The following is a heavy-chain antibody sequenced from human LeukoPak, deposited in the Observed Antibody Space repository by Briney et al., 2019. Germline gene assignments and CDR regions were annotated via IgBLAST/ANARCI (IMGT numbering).Heavy chain of an antibody. D-gene: IGHD2-15*01. CDR3: ARGRYCSGGSCYVYNWFDP. CDR1: GGSISSSSYS. Sequence: PSETLSLTCTVSGGSISSSSYSWGWIRQPSGKGLEWIGEINHSGSTNYNPSLKSRVTISVDTSKNQFSLKLSSVTAADTAVYYCARGRYCSGGSCYVYNWFDPWGQGTLVTVSS. V-gene: IGHV4-39*07. CDR2: INHSGST. J-gene: IGHJ5*02.